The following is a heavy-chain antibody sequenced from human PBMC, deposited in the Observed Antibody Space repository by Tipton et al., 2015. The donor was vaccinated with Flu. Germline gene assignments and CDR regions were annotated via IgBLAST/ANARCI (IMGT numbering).Heavy chain of an antibody. CDR3: ARRDYSNYVSDPKNWFDP. Sequence: RSLRLSCAASGFTFNNYGMHWVRQAPGKGLEWVALVSYGGRDKYYADSVKGRFTISRDNSKNALYLQMSSLRPEDTAVYYCARRDYSNYVSDPKNWFDPWGQGILVTVSS. CDR1: GFTFNNYG. CDR2: VSYGGRDK. J-gene: IGHJ5*02. D-gene: IGHD4-11*01. V-gene: IGHV3-30*03.